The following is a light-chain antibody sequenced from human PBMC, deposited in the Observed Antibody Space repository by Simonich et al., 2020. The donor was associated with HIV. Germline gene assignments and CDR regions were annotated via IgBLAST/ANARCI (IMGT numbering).Light chain of an antibody. CDR2: WAS. J-gene: IGKJ1*01. V-gene: IGKV4-1*01. CDR3: QQYYNTPQT. CDR1: QSILYSSNNKNH. Sequence: DIVMTQSPASLAVSLGERATINCKSSQSILYSSNNKNHLAWYQQKPGHPPRLLIYWASTRESGVPDRCRGGGSGTDFTLTISSLQAEDVAVYYCQQYYNTPQTFGQGTKVEIK.